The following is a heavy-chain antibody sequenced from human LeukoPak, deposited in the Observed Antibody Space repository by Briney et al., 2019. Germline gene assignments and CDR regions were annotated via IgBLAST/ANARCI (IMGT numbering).Heavy chain of an antibody. J-gene: IGHJ6*02. D-gene: IGHD4-11*01. Sequence: SETLSLTCTVSGGSISSYYWSWIRQPPGKGLEWIGDIYYSGSTNYNPSLKSRVTISVDTSKNQFSLKLSSVTAADTAVYYCARDRLQYYYYYGMDVWGQGTTVTVSS. CDR2: IYYSGST. V-gene: IGHV4-59*01. CDR1: GGSISSYY. CDR3: ARDRLQYYYYYGMDV.